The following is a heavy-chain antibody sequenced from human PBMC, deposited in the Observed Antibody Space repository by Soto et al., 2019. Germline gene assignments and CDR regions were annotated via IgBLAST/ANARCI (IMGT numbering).Heavy chain of an antibody. J-gene: IGHJ6*02. CDR3: ARGVDV. Sequence: DSVKGRFTISRDNAKNSLYLQMNSLRDEDTAVYYCARGVDVGGQGTTVTFSS. V-gene: IGHV3-48*02.